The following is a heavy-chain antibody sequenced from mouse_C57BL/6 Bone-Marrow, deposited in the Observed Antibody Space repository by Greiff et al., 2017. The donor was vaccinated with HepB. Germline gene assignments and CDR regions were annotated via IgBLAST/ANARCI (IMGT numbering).Heavy chain of an antibody. Sequence: LVESGPELVKPGASVKISCKASGYSFTGYYMNWVKQSPEKSLEWIGEINPSTGGTTYNQKFKAKATLTVDKSSSTAYMQLKSLTSEDSAVYYCARRFTTVVDFDYWGQGTTLTVSS. V-gene: IGHV1-42*01. J-gene: IGHJ2*01. CDR1: GYSFTGYY. CDR2: INPSTGGT. D-gene: IGHD1-1*01. CDR3: ARRFTTVVDFDY.